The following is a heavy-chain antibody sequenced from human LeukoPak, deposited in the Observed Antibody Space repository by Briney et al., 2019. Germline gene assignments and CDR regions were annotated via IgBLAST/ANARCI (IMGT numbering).Heavy chain of an antibody. D-gene: IGHD3-22*01. CDR3: ARGDDSSGQGY. V-gene: IGHV4-61*02. CDR1: GGSISSSSYY. CDR2: IHTSGST. Sequence: PSETLSLTCTVSGGSISSSSYYWSWTRQPAGKGLEWIGRIHTSGSTNYNPSLKSRVTMSVDTSKNQFSLKLSSVTAADTAVYYCARGDDSSGQGYWGQGTLVTVSS. J-gene: IGHJ4*02.